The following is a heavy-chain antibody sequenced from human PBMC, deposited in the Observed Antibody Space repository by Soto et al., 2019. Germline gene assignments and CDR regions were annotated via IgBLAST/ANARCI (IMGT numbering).Heavy chain of an antibody. J-gene: IGHJ4*02. CDR3: ASPSGEYSSSWYAYFDY. CDR2: IYYSGST. Sequence: PSETLSLTCTVSGGSISSYYWSWIRQPPGKGLEWIGYIYYSGSTNYNPSLKSRVTISVDTSKNQLSLKLSSVTAADTAVYYCASPSGEYSSSWYAYFDYWGQGTLVTVSS. V-gene: IGHV4-59*08. CDR1: GGSISSYY. D-gene: IGHD6-13*01.